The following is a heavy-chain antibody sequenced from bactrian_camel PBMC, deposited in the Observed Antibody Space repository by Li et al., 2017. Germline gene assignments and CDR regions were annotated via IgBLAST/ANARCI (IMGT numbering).Heavy chain of an antibody. CDR1: GDSWRGYC. D-gene: IGHD3*01. CDR3: AADSGPRCYGVCQLASPTYDS. Sequence: QVQLVESGGGSVQSGGSLRLSCAASGDSWRGYCMGWFRQAPGKEREGVASIKPNGRPSRYKDSVKGRFTISRDNGNNTTYLEMNNLKPEDTAVYYCAADSGPRCYGVCQLASPTYDSWGLGTQVTVS. J-gene: IGHJ4*01. V-gene: IGHV3S1*01. CDR2: IKPNGRPS.